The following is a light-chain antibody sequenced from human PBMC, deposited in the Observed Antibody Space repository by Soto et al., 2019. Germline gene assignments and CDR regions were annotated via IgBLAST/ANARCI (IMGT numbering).Light chain of an antibody. CDR3: CAYSTSGTHV. CDR2: DVN. Sequence: QSALTHPAPLSGSPGHSITFSCPGTSSDVGSYDYVSWHQQHPGKAPKLIIYDVNNRPSGVPSRFSGSKSSNTASLIISGLQTEDEADYYCCAYSTSGTHVFGTGTKVTVL. V-gene: IGLV2-14*03. J-gene: IGLJ1*01. CDR1: SSDVGSYDY.